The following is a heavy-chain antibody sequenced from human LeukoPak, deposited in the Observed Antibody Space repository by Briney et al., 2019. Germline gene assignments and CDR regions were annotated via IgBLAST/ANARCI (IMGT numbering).Heavy chain of an antibody. V-gene: IGHV5-51*01. D-gene: IGHD7-27*01. CDR2: IHPNDAST. Sequence: GESLKISRKASGYSFASYWIGWVRQMSGKGLEWMAIIHPNDASTIYRPSFQGQVTISADRSINTAYLQWSTLKASDTAIYYCARHNNWGFDYWDRGTLLTVSS. J-gene: IGHJ4*02. CDR3: ARHNNWGFDY. CDR1: GYSFASYW.